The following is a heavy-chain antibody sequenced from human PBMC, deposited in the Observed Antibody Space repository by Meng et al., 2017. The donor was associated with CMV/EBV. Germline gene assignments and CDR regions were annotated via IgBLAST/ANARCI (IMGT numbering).Heavy chain of an antibody. CDR2: INIDGSTT. Sequence: VQLVESGGVLIHLGGSLSLLCADSCFTFSNYWMHWIRQSPGKVLMWVSRINIDGSTTTHADSVKGRFTISRDNAKNTVYLQMNSLRAEDTAVYYCARDLHWNSVDYWGQGTLVTV. V-gene: IGHV3-74*03. J-gene: IGHJ4*02. D-gene: IGHD1-7*01. CDR1: CFTFSNYW. CDR3: ARDLHWNSVDY.